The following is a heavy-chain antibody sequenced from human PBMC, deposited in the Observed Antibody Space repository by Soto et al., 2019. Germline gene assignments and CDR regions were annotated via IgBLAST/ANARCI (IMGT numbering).Heavy chain of an antibody. J-gene: IGHJ5*02. CDR2: IYYSGST. CDR3: ARGPGYSSLYGSNWCDP. V-gene: IGHV4-31*03. D-gene: IGHD6-13*01. CDR1: GGSISSGGYY. Sequence: QVQLQESGPGLVKPSQTLSLTCTVSGGSISSGGYYWSWIRQHPGNGLEWIAYIYYSGSTYYNPSLKSRVTISVDTSKNQFSLKLSSVTAADTAVYYCARGPGYSSLYGSNWCDPWGQGTLVTVSS.